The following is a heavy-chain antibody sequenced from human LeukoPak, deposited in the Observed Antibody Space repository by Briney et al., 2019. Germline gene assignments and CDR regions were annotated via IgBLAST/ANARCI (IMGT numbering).Heavy chain of an antibody. J-gene: IGHJ3*02. CDR2: INPNSGGT. CDR1: GYTFTSYG. CDR3: ARDRDLYSSSLGGSAFDI. V-gene: IGHV1-2*02. D-gene: IGHD6-13*01. Sequence: ASVKVSCKASGYTFTSYGISWVRQAPGQGLEWMGWINPNSGGTNYAQKFQGRVTMTRDTSISTAYMELSRLRSDDTAVYYCARDRDLYSSSLGGSAFDIWGQGTMVTVSS.